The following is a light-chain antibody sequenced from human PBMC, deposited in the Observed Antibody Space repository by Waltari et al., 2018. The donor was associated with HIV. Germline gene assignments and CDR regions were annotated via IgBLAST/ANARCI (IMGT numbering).Light chain of an antibody. Sequence: QSVLTQPPSVSAAPGQTVTISCSGGSSNIGKHYVSWYQQSPGTAPRLLIYENTKRRSGLPDRFSGSKSATSATLDITGLQTGDEADYYCASWDSSLSVGVFGGGTRLTVL. V-gene: IGLV1-51*02. CDR3: ASWDSSLSVGV. CDR1: SSNIGKHY. CDR2: ENT. J-gene: IGLJ3*02.